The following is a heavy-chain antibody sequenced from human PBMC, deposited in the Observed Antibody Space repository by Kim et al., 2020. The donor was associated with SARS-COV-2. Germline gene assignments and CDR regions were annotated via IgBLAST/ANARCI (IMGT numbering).Heavy chain of an antibody. D-gene: IGHD3-9*01. CDR2: ISYDGSNK. V-gene: IGHV3-30*04. Sequence: GGSLRLSCAASGFTFSSYAMHWVRQAPGKGLEWVAVISYDGSNKYYVDSVKGRFTISRDNSKNTLYLQMNSLRAEDTAVYYCARDQNDHFDWLLQADYYYGMDVWGQGTKVTVSS. CDR1: GFTFSSYA. J-gene: IGHJ6*02. CDR3: ARDQNDHFDWLLQADYYYGMDV.